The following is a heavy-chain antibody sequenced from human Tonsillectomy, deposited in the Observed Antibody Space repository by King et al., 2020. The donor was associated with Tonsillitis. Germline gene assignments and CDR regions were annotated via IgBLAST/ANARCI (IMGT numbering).Heavy chain of an antibody. CDR1: GYTFTSYD. CDR3: ARFRSSKNQPLGMDY. Sequence: VQLVASGAEVKKPGASVKVSCKASGYTFTSYDINWVRQATGQGLEWMGWMNPNSGNTGDAQKFQGRVTMTRNTSISTAYMELSSLRSEDTAVYYCARFRSSKNQPLGMDYWGQGTLVTVSS. J-gene: IGHJ4*02. CDR2: MNPNSGNT. V-gene: IGHV1-8*02. D-gene: IGHD6-13*01.